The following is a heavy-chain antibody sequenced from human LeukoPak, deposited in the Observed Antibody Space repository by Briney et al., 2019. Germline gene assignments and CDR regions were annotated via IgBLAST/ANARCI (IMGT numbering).Heavy chain of an antibody. CDR1: GYTFTGYY. CDR2: INPNSGGT. Sequence: GASVNVSCTASGYTFTGYYMHWVRQAPGQGPEWMGWINPNSGGTNYAQKFQGRVTMTRDTSISTAYMELSRLRSDDTAVYYCARGEAEVADAFDIWGQGTMVTVSS. D-gene: IGHD3-16*01. CDR3: ARGEAEVADAFDI. V-gene: IGHV1-2*02. J-gene: IGHJ3*02.